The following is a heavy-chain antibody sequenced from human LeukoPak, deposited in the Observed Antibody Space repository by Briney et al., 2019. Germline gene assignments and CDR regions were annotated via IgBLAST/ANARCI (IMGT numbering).Heavy chain of an antibody. D-gene: IGHD6-13*01. CDR3: ARERIAAARDYYFDY. V-gene: IGHV3-30*04. J-gene: IGHJ4*02. CDR1: GFTFSSYA. CDR2: ISYDGSNK. Sequence: GGSLRLSCAASGFTFSSYAMHWVCQAPGKGLEWVAVISYDGSNKYYADSVKGRFTISRDNSKNTLYLQMNRLRAEDTAVYYCARERIAAARDYYFDYWGQGTLVTVSS.